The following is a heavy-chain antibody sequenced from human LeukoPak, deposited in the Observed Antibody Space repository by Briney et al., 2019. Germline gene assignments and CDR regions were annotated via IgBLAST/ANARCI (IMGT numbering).Heavy chain of an antibody. CDR2: IGGSGSSA. D-gene: IGHD3-3*01. J-gene: IGHJ6*03. CDR3: AKLADFWSGYYSSFYYYYMDV. V-gene: IGHV3-23*01. CDR1: GFTFRSYA. Sequence: PGGSLRLSCVGTGFTFRSYAMTWIRQAPGKGLEWVADIGGSGSSAFYADSVKGRFTISRDNAKSTLYVEMHSLRVEDTAVYFCAKLADFWSGYYSSFYYYYMDVWGEGPAVTVSS.